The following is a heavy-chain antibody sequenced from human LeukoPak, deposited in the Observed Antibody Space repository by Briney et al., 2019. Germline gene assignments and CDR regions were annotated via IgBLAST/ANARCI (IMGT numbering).Heavy chain of an antibody. Sequence: PGESLKISCKASGYSFTTHWIGWVRQKLGKGLEWMGIIYPDDSDTRYSPSFQGQVNISADQSSNTTYLQWSSLKASDTAIYYCARPRREVAALDYWGQGTLVTVSS. CDR1: GYSFTTHW. V-gene: IGHV5-51*01. D-gene: IGHD6-6*01. CDR2: IYPDDSDT. CDR3: ARPRREVAALDY. J-gene: IGHJ4*02.